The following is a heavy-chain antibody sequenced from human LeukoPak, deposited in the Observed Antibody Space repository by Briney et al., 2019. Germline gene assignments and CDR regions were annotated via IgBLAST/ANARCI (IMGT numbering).Heavy chain of an antibody. CDR2: ISYDGSNK. D-gene: IGHD6-6*01. CDR1: GFTFSSYG. Sequence: GGSLRLSCAASGFTFSSYGMHWVRQAPGKGLEWVAVISYDGSNKYYADSVKGRLTISRDNSKNTLYLQMNSLRAEDTAVYYCARDAARRGFDYWGQGTLVTVSS. V-gene: IGHV3-30*03. CDR3: ARDAARRGFDY. J-gene: IGHJ4*02.